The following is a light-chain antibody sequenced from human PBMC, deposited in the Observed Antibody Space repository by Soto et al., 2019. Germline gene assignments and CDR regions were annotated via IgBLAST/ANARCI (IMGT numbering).Light chain of an antibody. CDR3: AAWDDSLNGVV. CDR2: YDD. CDR1: SSNIGNNA. Sequence: QLVLTQPPSVSEAPRQRVTISCSGSSSNIGNNAVNWYQQLPGKAPKLLIYYDDLLPSGVSHRFSGSKSGTSASLAISGLQSEDEADYYCAAWDDSLNGVVFGGGTKLTVL. J-gene: IGLJ2*01. V-gene: IGLV1-36*01.